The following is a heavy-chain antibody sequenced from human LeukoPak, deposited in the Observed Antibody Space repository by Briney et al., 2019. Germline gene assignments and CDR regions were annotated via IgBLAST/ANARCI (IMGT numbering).Heavy chain of an antibody. Sequence: GGSLRLSCAASGFTFISYAIHWVRQAPGKGLEWGAVISFHGTDSFYADSVKGRFTISRDNSKNTLYLQMNSLRAEDTAVYYCAKGYLVVVTASTMDYWGQGPLVTVSS. CDR1: GFTFISYA. V-gene: IGHV3-30*04. J-gene: IGHJ4*02. CDR3: AKGYLVVVTASTMDY. D-gene: IGHD2-21*02. CDR2: ISFHGTDS.